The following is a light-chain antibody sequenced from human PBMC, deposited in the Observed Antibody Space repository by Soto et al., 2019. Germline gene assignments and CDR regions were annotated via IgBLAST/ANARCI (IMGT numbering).Light chain of an antibody. CDR3: QQRSTWPLFT. CDR1: QTVSRY. J-gene: IGKJ4*01. V-gene: IGKV3-11*01. CDR2: YAS. Sequence: VLTQSPATLFLSPGERATLSCRASQTVSRYLAWYQQKPGQAPRLLIYYASNRATGIPARFSGSGSGTDYTLTICSLEPEDFAVYYCQQRSTWPLFTFGGGTKVEI.